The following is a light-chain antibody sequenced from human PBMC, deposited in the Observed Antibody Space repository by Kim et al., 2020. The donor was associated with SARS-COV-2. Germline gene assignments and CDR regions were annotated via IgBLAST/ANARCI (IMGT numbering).Light chain of an antibody. Sequence: GQSITISCTGTSSDVSGYNYVSWYQQHPGKAPKLLIYDVSQRPSGVSNRFSGSKSGNAASLTISGLQAEDEADYYCSSYTSSSTLVFGGGTQLTVL. CDR2: DVS. V-gene: IGLV2-14*03. CDR3: SSYTSSSTLV. J-gene: IGLJ2*01. CDR1: SSDVSGYNY.